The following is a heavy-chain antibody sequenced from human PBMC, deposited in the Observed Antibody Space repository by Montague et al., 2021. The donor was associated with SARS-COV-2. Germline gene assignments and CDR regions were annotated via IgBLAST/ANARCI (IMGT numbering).Heavy chain of an antibody. CDR1: GFSLSTSGMC. CDR2: IDWDDGK. CDR3: AREIAAAPDY. V-gene: IGHV2-70*11. J-gene: IGHJ4*02. Sequence: PALVTPTQTLTLTCTFSGFSLSTSGMCVSWIRQPPGKALEWLARIDWDDGKYYSTSLKTRLTISKDASKNQVVLTMTNMDPVDTATYYCAREIAAAPDYWGQGTLVTVSS. D-gene: IGHD6-13*01.